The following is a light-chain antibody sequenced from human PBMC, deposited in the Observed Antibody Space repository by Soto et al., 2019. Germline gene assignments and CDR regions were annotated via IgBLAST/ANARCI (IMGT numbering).Light chain of an antibody. Sequence: EIVLTQSPATLSLSPGERATLSCRASQSVGSYLGWYQQKPGQAPRLLIYDASNRATGIPARFSGSGFGTDFPLTISRLEPEDFAVYYCQQRHSWITFGQGTRLEIK. J-gene: IGKJ5*01. V-gene: IGKV3-11*01. CDR1: QSVGSY. CDR2: DAS. CDR3: QQRHSWIT.